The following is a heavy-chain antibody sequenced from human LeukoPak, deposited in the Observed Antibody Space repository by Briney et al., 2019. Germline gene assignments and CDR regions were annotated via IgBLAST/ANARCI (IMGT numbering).Heavy chain of an antibody. Sequence: GGSLRLSCAASGFTVSSNYMSWVRQAPGKGLEWVSVIYSGGSTYYADSVKGRFTISRDNSKNTLYLQMNSLRAEDTAVYYCARVAPHGYSDYWGQGTLVTVSS. D-gene: IGHD2-8*01. CDR3: ARVAPHGYSDY. V-gene: IGHV3-66*01. CDR2: IYSGGST. CDR1: GFTVSSNY. J-gene: IGHJ4*02.